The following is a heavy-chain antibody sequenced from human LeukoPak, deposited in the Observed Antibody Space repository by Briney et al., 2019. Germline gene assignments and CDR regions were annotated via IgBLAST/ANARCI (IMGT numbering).Heavy chain of an antibody. D-gene: IGHD6-13*01. CDR3: ARVAAAGTVPPWFDP. CDR1: GGSFSDYY. V-gene: IGHV4-59*01. Sequence: PSXTLSLTCAVYGGSFSDYYWSWIRQPRGKGLEWIGYIYYSGSNNYNPSLKSRVTISVDTSKNQFSLKLSSVTAADTAVYYCARVAAAGTVPPWFDPWGQGTLVTVSS. J-gene: IGHJ5*02. CDR2: IYYSGSN.